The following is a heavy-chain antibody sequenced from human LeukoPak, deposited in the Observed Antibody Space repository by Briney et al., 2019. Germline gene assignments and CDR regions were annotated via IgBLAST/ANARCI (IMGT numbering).Heavy chain of an antibody. CDR3: ARSSSGYYFY. J-gene: IGHJ4*02. CDR1: GYRFTSYW. CDR2: IYPSDSDT. Sequence: GESLQISCKGSGYRFTSYWIGWVRQMPGKGLEWMGIIYPSDSDTRYSPSFQGQVTTSADKSISTAYLQWSSLKASDTAMYYCARSSSGYYFYWGQGTLVTVSS. V-gene: IGHV5-51*01. D-gene: IGHD3-22*01.